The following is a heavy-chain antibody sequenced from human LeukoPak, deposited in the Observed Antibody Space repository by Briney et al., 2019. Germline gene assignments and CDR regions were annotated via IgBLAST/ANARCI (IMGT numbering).Heavy chain of an antibody. V-gene: IGHV4-4*07. CDR2: IYSSGST. D-gene: IGHD3-10*01. J-gene: IGHJ5*02. CDR3: ARGYGSGANWFDP. Sequence: SETLSLTCTVSGGSISTYYWSWIRKPAGKDLEWIGHIYSSGSTNYNPSLKSRVTMSVDTSKNQLSLKLNSVTAADTAVYYWARGYGSGANWFDPWGQGTLVIVSS. CDR1: GGSISTYY.